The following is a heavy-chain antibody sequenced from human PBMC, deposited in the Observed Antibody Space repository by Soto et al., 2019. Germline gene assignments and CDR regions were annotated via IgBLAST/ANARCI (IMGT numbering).Heavy chain of an antibody. CDR2: MNPNSGNT. CDR1: GYTFTSYD. D-gene: IGHD2-15*01. V-gene: IGHV1-8*01. CDR3: VLCGSCYSDSDAFDF. Sequence: ASVKVSCKASGYTFTSYDINWVRQATGQGLEWMGWMNPNSGNTGYAQKFQGRVTMTRNTSISTAYMELSSLRSEDTAVYYCVLCGSCYSDSDAFDFWGQGTMVTVSS. J-gene: IGHJ3*01.